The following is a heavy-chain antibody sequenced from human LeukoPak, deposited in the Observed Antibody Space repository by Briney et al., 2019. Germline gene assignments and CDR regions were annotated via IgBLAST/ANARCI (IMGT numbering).Heavy chain of an antibody. Sequence: PGGSLRLSCAASGFTLSSYWMSWVRQAPGKGLEWVANIKQDGSEKYYVDSVKGRFTISRDNAKNSLYLQMNSLRAEDTAVYYCARDGSSGGSSSWYYFDYWGQGTLVTVSS. V-gene: IGHV3-7*03. CDR3: ARDGSSGGSSSWYYFDY. D-gene: IGHD6-13*01. CDR2: IKQDGSEK. CDR1: GFTLSSYW. J-gene: IGHJ4*02.